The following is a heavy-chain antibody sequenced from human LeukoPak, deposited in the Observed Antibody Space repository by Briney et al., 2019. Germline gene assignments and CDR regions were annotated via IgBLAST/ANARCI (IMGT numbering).Heavy chain of an antibody. D-gene: IGHD3-3*02. CDR3: VQVRLAGLFDP. Sequence: SETLSLTCTVSGASVSAYYWTWIRQPPGKRLEWLGYIRYSGSTNYNPSLNSRVTMSLDASKNQFSLKLSSVSAADTAVYYCVQVRLAGLFDPWGQGTLVTVSS. V-gene: IGHV4-59*02. CDR1: GASVSAYY. CDR2: IRYSGST. J-gene: IGHJ5*02.